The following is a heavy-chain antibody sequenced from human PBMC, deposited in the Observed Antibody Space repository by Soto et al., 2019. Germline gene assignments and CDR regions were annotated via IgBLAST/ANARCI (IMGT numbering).Heavy chain of an antibody. Sequence: QVQLVQSGAEVQKPGSSVKVSCKASGGTFSSYAISWVRQAPGQGLEWMGGIIPIFGTANYAQKFQGRVTITADESTSTAYMELSSLRSEDTAVYYCARGTYYYDSSGYPGAFDIWGQGTMVTVSS. J-gene: IGHJ3*02. D-gene: IGHD3-22*01. CDR2: IIPIFGTA. CDR3: ARGTYYYDSSGYPGAFDI. V-gene: IGHV1-69*01. CDR1: GGTFSSYA.